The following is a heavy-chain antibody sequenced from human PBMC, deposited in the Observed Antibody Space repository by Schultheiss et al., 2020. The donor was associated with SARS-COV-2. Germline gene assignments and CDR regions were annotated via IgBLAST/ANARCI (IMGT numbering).Heavy chain of an antibody. Sequence: GESLKISCAASGFTFSSYWMSWVRQAPGKGLEWVSAISSSGGSTYYADSVKGRFTISRDNSKNSLYLQMNSLRAEDTAVYYCARGGHDVVVPSQMDVWGQGTTVTVAS. D-gene: IGHD2-2*01. J-gene: IGHJ6*02. CDR3: ARGGHDVVVPSQMDV. V-gene: IGHV3-23*01. CDR2: ISSSGGST. CDR1: GFTFSSYW.